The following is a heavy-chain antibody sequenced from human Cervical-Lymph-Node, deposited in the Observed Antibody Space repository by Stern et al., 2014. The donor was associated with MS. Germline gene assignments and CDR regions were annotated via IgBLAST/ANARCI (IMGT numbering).Heavy chain of an antibody. J-gene: IGHJ4*02. V-gene: IGHV4-61*02. D-gene: IGHD6-19*01. CDR2: IYTSGST. CDR3: ARGAVAGNFDY. CDR1: GGSISSGSYY. Sequence: VQLVESGPGLVKPSQTLSLTCTVSGGSISSGSYYWSWIRQPAGKGLEGIGRIYTSGSTNYNPSLKSRVTLSVDKHKNQFSRQLSSVTAADTAVYYCARGAVAGNFDYWGQGTLVTVSS.